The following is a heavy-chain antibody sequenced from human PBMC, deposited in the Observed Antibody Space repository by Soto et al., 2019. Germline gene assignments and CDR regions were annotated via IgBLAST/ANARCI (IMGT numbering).Heavy chain of an antibody. CDR3: ARRTPDSDFWSGYPPLWYFDY. V-gene: IGHV5-51*01. D-gene: IGHD3-3*01. CDR1: GYSFTSYW. J-gene: IGHJ4*02. Sequence: PGESLKISCKGSGYSFTSYWIGWVRQMPGKGLEWMGIIYPGDSDTRYSPSFQGQVTISADKSISTAFLQWSSLKASDTAMYYCARRTPDSDFWSGYPPLWYFDYWGQGTLVTVSS. CDR2: IYPGDSDT.